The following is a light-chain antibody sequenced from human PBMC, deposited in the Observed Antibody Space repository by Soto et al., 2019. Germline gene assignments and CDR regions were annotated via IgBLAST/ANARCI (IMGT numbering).Light chain of an antibody. CDR2: GAS. CDR3: QQYGSSPLT. CDR1: QSVSGSY. V-gene: IGKV3-20*01. Sequence: EIVLTQSPGTLSLSAGERATLSSRASQSVSGSYLAWYQQKPGQAPRLLIYGASSRATGIPDRFSGSGSGTDFTLTISRLEPEDFAVYYCQQYGSSPLTFGRGTMVDVK. J-gene: IGKJ4*01.